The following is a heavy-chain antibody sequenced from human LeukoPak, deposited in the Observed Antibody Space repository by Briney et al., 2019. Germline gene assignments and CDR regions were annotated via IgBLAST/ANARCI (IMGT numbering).Heavy chain of an antibody. Sequence: SETLSLTCSVSGGSIRSYYWSWIRQPPGKGLEWSGYIFFAGSTTYNPSLKSRVTISIDTSKNQLSLKLNSVTAADTAVYYCASGERGYSYGPLDYWGQGTLVTVSS. V-gene: IGHV4-4*09. J-gene: IGHJ4*02. CDR1: GGSIRSYY. CDR2: IFFAGST. CDR3: ASGERGYSYGPLDY. D-gene: IGHD5-18*01.